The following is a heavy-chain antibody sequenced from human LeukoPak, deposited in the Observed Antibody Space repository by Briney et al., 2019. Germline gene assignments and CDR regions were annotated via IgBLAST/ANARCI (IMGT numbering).Heavy chain of an antibody. J-gene: IGHJ3*02. V-gene: IGHV3-23*01. CDR1: GFTFSTYA. CDR2: ISASGGNT. CDR3: ARDGQEDFWSGYSLDAFDI. D-gene: IGHD3-3*01. Sequence: SGGSLRLSCAASGFTFSTYAMSWVRQAPGKGLEWVSTISASGGNTYYADSVKGRFTISRDNSKNTLYLQMNTLRAEDTAVYYCARDGQEDFWSGYSLDAFDIWGQGTMVTVSS.